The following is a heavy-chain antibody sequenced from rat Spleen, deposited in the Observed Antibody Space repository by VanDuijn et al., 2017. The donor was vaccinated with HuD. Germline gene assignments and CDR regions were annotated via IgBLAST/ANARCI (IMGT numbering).Heavy chain of an antibody. CDR2: IWTGGTT. CDR1: GFSPTNYH. J-gene: IGHJ2*01. D-gene: IGHD1-2*01. CDR3: ARDPPIAAPFDY. Sequence: VQLKESGPGLVQPSQTLSLTCTVSGFSPTNYHVSWVRQPPGKGLEWMGVIWTGGTTAYNSLLKSRLSISRYTSKNQVFLKVNSLQTEDTATYYCARDPPIAAPFDYWGQGVMVTVSS. V-gene: IGHV2-43*01.